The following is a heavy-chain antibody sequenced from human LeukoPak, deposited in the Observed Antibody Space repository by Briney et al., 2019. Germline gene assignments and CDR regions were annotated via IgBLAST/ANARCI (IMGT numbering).Heavy chain of an antibody. Sequence: PGGSLRLSCAASGFTFSSYSMNWVRQAPGKGLEWVAVIWYDGSNKYYADSVKGRFTISRDNSKNTLYLQMNSLRAEDTAVYYCARGADYDFWSGYYTGKSFDYWGQGTLVTVSS. J-gene: IGHJ4*02. CDR2: IWYDGSNK. D-gene: IGHD3-3*01. CDR3: ARGADYDFWSGYYTGKSFDY. CDR1: GFTFSSYS. V-gene: IGHV3-33*08.